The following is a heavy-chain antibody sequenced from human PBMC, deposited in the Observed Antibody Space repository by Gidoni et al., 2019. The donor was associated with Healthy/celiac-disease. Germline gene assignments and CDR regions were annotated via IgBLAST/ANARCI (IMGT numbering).Heavy chain of an antibody. CDR3: AKSGTSSSSWYDY. Sequence: EVQLLESGGGLVQPGGSLRLSCAASGFTFRTFARSWVRQPPGKGLEWVSRLTNSGGSTFYADSVKGRFTISRDNSKNTLYLQMNSLRADDTAVYYCAKSGTSSSSWYDYWGQGTLVTVSS. J-gene: IGHJ4*02. CDR2: LTNSGGST. CDR1: GFTFRTFA. V-gene: IGHV3-23*01. D-gene: IGHD6-13*01.